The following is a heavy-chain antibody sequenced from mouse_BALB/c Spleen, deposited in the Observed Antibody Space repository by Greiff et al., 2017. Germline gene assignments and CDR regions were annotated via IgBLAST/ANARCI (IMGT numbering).Heavy chain of an antibody. CDR3: ARTITIYYAMDY. V-gene: IGHV1S41*01. D-gene: IGHD2-4*01. J-gene: IGHJ4*01. CDR1: GYTFTSYW. Sequence: DLVKPGASVKLSCKASGYTFTSYWINWIKQRPGQGLEWIGRIAPGSGSTYYNEMFKGKATLTVDTSSSTAYIQLSSLTSEDTAVYYCARTITIYYAMDYWGQGTSVTVSS. CDR2: IAPGSGST.